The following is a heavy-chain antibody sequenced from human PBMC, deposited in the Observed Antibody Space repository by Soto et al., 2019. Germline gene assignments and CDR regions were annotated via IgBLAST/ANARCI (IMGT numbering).Heavy chain of an antibody. D-gene: IGHD3-9*01. CDR1: GFTFSSYW. CDR3: ARDRDDYDTLRGYTNWFDP. J-gene: IGHJ5*02. CDR2: INSDGSST. Sequence: EVQLVESGGGLVQPGGSLRLSCAASGFTFSSYWMHWVRQAPGKGLVWVSRINSDGSSTSYADSVKDRFTISRDNAKNTLYLQMNSLRAEDTAVYYCARDRDDYDTLRGYTNWFDPWGQGTLVTVSS. V-gene: IGHV3-74*01.